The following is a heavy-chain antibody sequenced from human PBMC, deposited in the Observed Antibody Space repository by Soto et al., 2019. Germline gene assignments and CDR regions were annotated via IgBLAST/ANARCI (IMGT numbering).Heavy chain of an antibody. CDR3: ARDGASSSGLYDPLWFDP. V-gene: IGHV1-18*01. Sequence: QVQLVQSGAEVKKPGASVKVSCKASGYTFNSYGINWVRQAPGQGLEWMGWISVYNGNTNYAQKLQGRVTMTTDTPTSTAYLELRSLRSNDTAVYYCARDGASSSGLYDPLWFDPWGQGIMVTVSS. J-gene: IGHJ5*02. CDR2: ISVYNGNT. D-gene: IGHD6-19*01. CDR1: GYTFNSYG.